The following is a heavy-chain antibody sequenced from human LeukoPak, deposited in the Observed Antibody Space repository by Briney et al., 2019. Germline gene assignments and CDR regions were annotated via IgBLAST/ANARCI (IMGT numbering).Heavy chain of an antibody. CDR2: IYYSGST. CDR1: GGSISSSSYY. Sequence: SETLSLTCTVSGGSISSSSYYWGWIRQPPGKGLEWIGSIYYSGSTYCNPSLKSRVTISVDTSKNQFSLKLSSVTAADTAVYYCARRSSTVVYYYYYGMDVWGQGTTVTVSS. V-gene: IGHV4-39*01. J-gene: IGHJ6*02. D-gene: IGHD2-15*01. CDR3: ARRSSTVVYYYYYGMDV.